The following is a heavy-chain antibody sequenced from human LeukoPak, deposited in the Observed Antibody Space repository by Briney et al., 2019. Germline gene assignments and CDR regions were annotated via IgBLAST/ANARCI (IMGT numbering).Heavy chain of an antibody. CDR2: IYYSGST. CDR1: CGSFGSSSYY. V-gene: IGHV4-39*01. CDR3: ARLGRYDYVWGSYRQPYDAFDI. Sequence: SETLSLICTVSCGSFGSSSYYWGWIRQPPGKGLEWIGSIYYSGSTYYNPSLKSRVTISVDTSKNQFSLKLSSVTAADTAVYYCARLGRYDYVWGSYRQPYDAFDIWGQGTMVTVSS. J-gene: IGHJ3*02. D-gene: IGHD3-16*02.